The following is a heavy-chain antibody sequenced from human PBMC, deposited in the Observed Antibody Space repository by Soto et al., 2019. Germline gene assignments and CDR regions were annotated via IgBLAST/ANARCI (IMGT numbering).Heavy chain of an antibody. CDR3: ARERSIFGVVTFDF. Sequence: QVQLQESGPGLVRPSETLSLTCSVSGASLSNDYWNWIRQSPGKGREWIGDIYHSGYTKYNPSFESRVTISIVTSKNQFSLTLTSVTAADTAVYYCARERSIFGVVTFDFWGQGTLVTVAS. CDR2: IYHSGYT. CDR1: GASLSNDY. V-gene: IGHV4-59*01. J-gene: IGHJ4*02. D-gene: IGHD3-3*01.